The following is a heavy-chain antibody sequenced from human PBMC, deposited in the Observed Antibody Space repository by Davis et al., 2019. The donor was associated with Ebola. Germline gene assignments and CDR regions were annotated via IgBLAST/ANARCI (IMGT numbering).Heavy chain of an antibody. V-gene: IGHV1-46*01. CDR3: ARAKGLATRNWYFDL. J-gene: IGHJ2*01. CDR1: GYTFTSYY. CDR2: INPSGGST. D-gene: IGHD5-12*01. Sequence: ASVKVSCKASGYTFTSYYMHSVRQAPGQGLEWMGIINPSGGSTSYAQKFQGRVTMTRDTSTSTVYMELSSLRSEDTAVYYCARAKGLATRNWYFDLWGRGTLVTVSS.